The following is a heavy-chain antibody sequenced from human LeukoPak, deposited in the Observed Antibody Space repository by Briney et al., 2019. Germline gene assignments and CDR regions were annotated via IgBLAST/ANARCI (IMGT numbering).Heavy chain of an antibody. J-gene: IGHJ4*02. Sequence: SETLSLTCTVSGGSISSDGYYWSWIRQHPGKGLEWIGYIYYSGSTYYNPSLKSRVTISVDTSKNQFSLKLSSVTAADTAVYYCAECRDGYKFDYWGQRTLVTVSS. CDR3: AECRDGYKFDY. CDR2: IYYSGST. CDR1: GGSISSDGYY. D-gene: IGHD5-24*01. V-gene: IGHV4-31*03.